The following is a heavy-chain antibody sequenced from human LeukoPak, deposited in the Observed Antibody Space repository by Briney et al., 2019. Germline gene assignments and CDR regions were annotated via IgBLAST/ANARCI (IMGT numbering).Heavy chain of an antibody. J-gene: IGHJ4*02. CDR2: IYPGGSNT. D-gene: IGHD1-26*01. CDR3: ARVSGFYLFVFDN. Sequence: GESLQISCKGSGYSFTSQWIGWVRQMPGKGLEWMGIIYPGGSNTRYSPSFQGQVTISADESISTAYLQWSSLKASDTAMYYCARVSGFYLFVFDNWGQGTLVTVSS. V-gene: IGHV5-51*01. CDR1: GYSFTSQW.